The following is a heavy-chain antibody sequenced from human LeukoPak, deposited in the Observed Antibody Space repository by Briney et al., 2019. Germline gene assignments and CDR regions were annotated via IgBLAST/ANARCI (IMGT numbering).Heavy chain of an antibody. J-gene: IGHJ3*02. V-gene: IGHV3-21*04. D-gene: IGHD3-3*01. CDR2: ITSSGTYI. CDR3: AKEGQYDVDAFDI. CDR1: GFTFSRYS. Sequence: GGSLRLSCAASGFTFSRYSMNWVRQAPGKGLEWVSSITSSGTYIHHADSLEGRFTISRDNAKDSLYLQMNSLRAEDTALYYCAKEGQYDVDAFDIWGQGTMVTVSS.